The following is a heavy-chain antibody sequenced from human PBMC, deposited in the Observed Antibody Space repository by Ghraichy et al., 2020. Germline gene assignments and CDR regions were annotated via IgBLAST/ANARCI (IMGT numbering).Heavy chain of an antibody. D-gene: IGHD3-10*01. CDR1: GGSISSSSYY. J-gene: IGHJ4*02. Sequence: SETLSLTCTVSGGSISSSSYYWGWIRQPPGKGLEWIGSIYYSGSTYYNPSLKSRVTISVDTSKNQFSLKLSSVTAADTAVYYCARLGVLLWFGELSAVPYYFDYWGQGTLVTVSS. CDR3: ARLGVLLWFGELSAVPYYFDY. V-gene: IGHV4-39*01. CDR2: IYYSGST.